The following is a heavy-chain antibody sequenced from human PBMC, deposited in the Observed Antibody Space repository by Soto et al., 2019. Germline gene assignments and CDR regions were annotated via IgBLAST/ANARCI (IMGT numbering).Heavy chain of an antibody. CDR2: ISGRAEKT. Sequence: EVQLLESGGGLVQPGGSLRLSCAASGFSFFSSAMSWVRQTPGGGLEWVSSISGRAEKTYYADSVKGRFTISRHISKGNLSLEMTSLRAEDSALYYCARSRDSDAWYSLDYWGQGTLVTVSS. V-gene: IGHV3-23*01. D-gene: IGHD6-19*01. CDR1: GFSFFSSA. CDR3: ARSRDSDAWYSLDY. J-gene: IGHJ4*02.